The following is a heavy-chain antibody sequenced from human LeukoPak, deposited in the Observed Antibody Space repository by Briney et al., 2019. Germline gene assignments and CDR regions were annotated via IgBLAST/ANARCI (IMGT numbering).Heavy chain of an antibody. CDR1: GFTFSSYA. Sequence: SGGSLRLSCAASGFTFSSYAMHWVRQAPGKGLEWVAVISYDGSNKYYADSVKGRFTISRDNSKNTLYLQMNSLRAEDTAVYYCARPMIVVVIDAFDIWGQGTMVTVSS. V-gene: IGHV3-30-3*01. CDR2: ISYDGSNK. CDR3: ARPMIVVVIDAFDI. D-gene: IGHD3-22*01. J-gene: IGHJ3*02.